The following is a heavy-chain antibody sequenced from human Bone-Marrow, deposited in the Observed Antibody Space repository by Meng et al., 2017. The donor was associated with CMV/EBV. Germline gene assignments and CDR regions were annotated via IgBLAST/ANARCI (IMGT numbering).Heavy chain of an antibody. CDR2: ISADGTTI. V-gene: IGHV3-23*01. J-gene: IGHJ4*02. CDR3: AKQGRPYYFFDY. CDR1: GFTFNSYG. Sequence: GGSLRLSCAASGFTFNSYGMNWVRQAPGKGLEWVSSISADGTTIYYADSVKGRFTISRDNSKSSLHLQMASLRAEDTAVYYCAKQGRPYYFFDYWGQGTLVTVSS. D-gene: IGHD6-6*01.